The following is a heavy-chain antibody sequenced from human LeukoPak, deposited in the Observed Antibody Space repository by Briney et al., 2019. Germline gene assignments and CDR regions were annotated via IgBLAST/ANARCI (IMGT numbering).Heavy chain of an antibody. CDR3: ARGTTMVRGVRRPYNWFDP. V-gene: IGHV4-59*12. CDR2: IYYSGST. Sequence: SETLSLTCTVSGGSISSYYWSWIRQPPGKGLEWIGYIYYSGSTNYNPSLKSRVTISVDTSKNQFSLKLSSVTAADTAVYYCARGTTMVRGVRRPYNWFDPWGQGTLVTVSS. D-gene: IGHD3-10*01. J-gene: IGHJ5*02. CDR1: GGSISSYY.